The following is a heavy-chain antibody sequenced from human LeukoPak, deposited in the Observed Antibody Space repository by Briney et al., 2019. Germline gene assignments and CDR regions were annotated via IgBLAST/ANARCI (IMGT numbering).Heavy chain of an antibody. Sequence: PSETLSLTCTVSGGSISSYYWSWIRPPPGKGLEWIGYIYYSGSTNYNPSLKSRVTISVDTSKNQFSLKLSSVTAADTAVYYCARVEGVSFDLWGRGTLVTVSS. CDR2: IYYSGST. CDR1: GGSISSYY. D-gene: IGHD1-1*01. V-gene: IGHV4-59*01. CDR3: ARVEGVSFDL. J-gene: IGHJ2*01.